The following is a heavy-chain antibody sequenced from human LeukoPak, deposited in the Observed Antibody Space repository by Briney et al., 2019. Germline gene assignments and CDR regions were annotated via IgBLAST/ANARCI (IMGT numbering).Heavy chain of an antibody. CDR3: AKVLGGLWPGIDY. D-gene: IGHD2-15*01. Sequence: RPGGSLRLSCTASGFTFSTHSMHWVRHAPGKGPVWVSRINSDGSSTRYADSVTGRFTISRDNAKNTVYLQMNSLRAEDTAVYYCAKVLGGLWPGIDYWGQGTVVTVSA. CDR1: GFTFSTHS. CDR2: INSDGSST. V-gene: IGHV3-74*01. J-gene: IGHJ4*02.